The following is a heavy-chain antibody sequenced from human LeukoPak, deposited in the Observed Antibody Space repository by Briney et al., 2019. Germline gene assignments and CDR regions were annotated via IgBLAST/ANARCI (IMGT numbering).Heavy chain of an antibody. CDR1: GFMFSNYY. CDR2: IKNAGIDT. D-gene: IGHD2-2*01. CDR3: ARDRAAAMEYYYMDV. V-gene: IGHV3-74*01. J-gene: IGHJ6*03. Sequence: GGSLRLSCVGSGFMFSNYYMYWVRQAPGKGLVWVSRIKNAGIDTIYADSVKGRFTVSRDNAKNTVYLQMSSLRAEDTAVYYCARDRAAAMEYYYMDVWGKGTTVTVSS.